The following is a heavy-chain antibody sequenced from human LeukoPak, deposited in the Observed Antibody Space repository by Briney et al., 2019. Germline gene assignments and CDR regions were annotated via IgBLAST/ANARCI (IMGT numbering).Heavy chain of an antibody. CDR2: INPNTADT. V-gene: IGHV1-2*02. Sequence: ASVKVSCKASGYTFTGYYMHWVRQAPGQGLEWMGWINPNTADTYSTQKFQGRVTMTRDTSISTVYMELTSLRSDDTAVYYCARVDRALDYWGQGTLVTVSS. CDR3: ARVDRALDY. CDR1: GYTFTGYY. J-gene: IGHJ4*02.